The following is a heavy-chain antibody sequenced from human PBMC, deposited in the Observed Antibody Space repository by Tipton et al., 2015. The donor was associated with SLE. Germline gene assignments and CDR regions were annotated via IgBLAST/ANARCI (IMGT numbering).Heavy chain of an antibody. D-gene: IGHD4-17*01. J-gene: IGHJ4*02. CDR1: GGPISSANYY. Sequence: TLSLTCTVSGGPISSANYYWGWIRQPPGKGLEWIGTIYYSGTTYYNPSLKSRATISLDTPKNQFSLKLSAAPAADTAVYYCARDDYGDFESYFDYWGQGTLVTVSS. CDR2: IYYSGTT. V-gene: IGHV4-39*07. CDR3: ARDDYGDFESYFDY.